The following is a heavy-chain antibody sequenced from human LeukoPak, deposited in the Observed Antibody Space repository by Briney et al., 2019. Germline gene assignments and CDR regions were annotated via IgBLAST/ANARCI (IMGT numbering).Heavy chain of an antibody. Sequence: GGSLRLSCAASGFTFSSYWMSWVRQAPGKGLEWVANIKQDGSEKYYVDSVKGRFAISRDNAKNSLYLQMNSLRAEDTAVYYCARDQDDYVWGSFDYWGQGTLVTVSS. CDR3: ARDQDDYVWGSFDY. CDR2: IKQDGSEK. J-gene: IGHJ4*02. CDR1: GFTFSSYW. D-gene: IGHD3-16*01. V-gene: IGHV3-7*01.